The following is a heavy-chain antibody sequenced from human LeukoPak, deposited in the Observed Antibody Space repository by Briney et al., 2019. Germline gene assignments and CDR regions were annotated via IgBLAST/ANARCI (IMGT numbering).Heavy chain of an antibody. CDR2: IHDSGST. D-gene: IGHD6-19*01. V-gene: IGHV4-31*03. CDR1: GDSISSGDYY. Sequence: PSETQSLTGTASGDSISSGDYYWTWIRQHPGKSLEWIGYIHDSGSTYYNPSLKSRVTISVDTSKNQFSLKVSSVTAADTAVYYCARAKYSSGWYLDYWGQGTLVTVSS. CDR3: ARAKYSSGWYLDY. J-gene: IGHJ4*02.